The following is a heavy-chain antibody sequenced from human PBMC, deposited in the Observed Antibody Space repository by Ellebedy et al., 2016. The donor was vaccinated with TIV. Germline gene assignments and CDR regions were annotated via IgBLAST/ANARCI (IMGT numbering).Heavy chain of an antibody. CDR2: IYYGGNT. Sequence: SETLSLTCTVSGGSISSSSYHWAWIRQPPGKGLEWIGSIYYGGNTYYNPSLKSRVSISVDTSKNQFSLKLSSLTAADTAVYYCARPVSSWYSGFDYWGQGALVTVSS. CDR1: GGSISSSSYH. V-gene: IGHV4-39*01. CDR3: ARPVSSWYSGFDY. D-gene: IGHD6-13*01. J-gene: IGHJ4*02.